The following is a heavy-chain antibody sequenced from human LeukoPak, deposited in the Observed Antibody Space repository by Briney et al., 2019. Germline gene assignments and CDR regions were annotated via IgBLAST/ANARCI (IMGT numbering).Heavy chain of an antibody. V-gene: IGHV4-39*07. Sequence: SETLSLTCTVSGGSISSSSYYWGWIRQPPGKGLEWIGSIYYSGSTYYNPSLKSRVTISVDKSKNQFSLKLSSVTAADTAVYYCAARKGATTRWFDPWGQGTLVTVSS. D-gene: IGHD1-26*01. CDR2: IYYSGST. CDR1: GGSISSSSYY. J-gene: IGHJ5*02. CDR3: AARKGATTRWFDP.